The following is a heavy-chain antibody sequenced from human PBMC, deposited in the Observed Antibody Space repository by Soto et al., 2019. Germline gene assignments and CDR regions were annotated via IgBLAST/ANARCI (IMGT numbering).Heavy chain of an antibody. Sequence: KPSETLSLTCTVSGGSISSGDYYWSWIRHPPGKGLEWIGYIYYSGSTYYNPSLKSRVTISVDTSKNQFSLKLSSVTAEDTAVYYCARDARDYYGSGGYYYGMDVWGQGTPITFSS. CDR3: ARDARDYYGSGGYYYGMDV. CDR2: IYYSGST. V-gene: IGHV4-30-4*01. D-gene: IGHD3-10*01. J-gene: IGHJ6*02. CDR1: GGSISSGDYY.